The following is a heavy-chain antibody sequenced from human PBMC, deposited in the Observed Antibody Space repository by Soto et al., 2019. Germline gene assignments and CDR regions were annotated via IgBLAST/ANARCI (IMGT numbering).Heavy chain of an antibody. CDR1: GFTFSSYG. V-gene: IGHV3-30*18. J-gene: IGHJ6*02. Sequence: QVQLVESGGGVVQPGRSLRLSCAASGFTFSSYGMHWVRQAPGKGLEWVAVISYDGSNKYYADSVKGRFTISRDNSKNTLYLQMNSLRAEDTAVYYCAKDSQTTVTYYYYGMDVWGQGTTVTVSS. CDR3: AKDSQTTVTYYYYGMDV. CDR2: ISYDGSNK. D-gene: IGHD4-4*01.